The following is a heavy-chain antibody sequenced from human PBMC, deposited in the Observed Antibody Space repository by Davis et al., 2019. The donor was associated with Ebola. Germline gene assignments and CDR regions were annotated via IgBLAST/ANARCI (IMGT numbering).Heavy chain of an antibody. D-gene: IGHD3-22*01. CDR3: AKGDRTTLYYDTCHDY. Sequence: LSLTCAASGFAFSSYAMNWVRQAPGKGLEWVSYISGSGDSTYYADSVKGRFTISRDNSKNMLFLQMDGLRADDTAVYYCAKGDRTTLYYDTCHDYWGQGTLVTVSA. V-gene: IGHV3-23*01. J-gene: IGHJ4*02. CDR2: ISGSGDST. CDR1: GFAFSSYA.